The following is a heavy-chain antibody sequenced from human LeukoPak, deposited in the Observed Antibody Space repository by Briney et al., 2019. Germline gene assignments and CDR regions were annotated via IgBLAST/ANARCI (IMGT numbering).Heavy chain of an antibody. Sequence: GGSLRLSCAASGFTFSSYNINWVRQAPGKGLEWVSYITSSSTTIYSADSVKGRFTISRDNARNSLYLQIDSLRDEDTAVYYCARGRNMDFWGQGTLVTVSS. CDR3: ARGRNMDF. CDR1: GFTFSSYN. V-gene: IGHV3-48*02. J-gene: IGHJ4*02. D-gene: IGHD2/OR15-2a*01. CDR2: ITSSSTTI.